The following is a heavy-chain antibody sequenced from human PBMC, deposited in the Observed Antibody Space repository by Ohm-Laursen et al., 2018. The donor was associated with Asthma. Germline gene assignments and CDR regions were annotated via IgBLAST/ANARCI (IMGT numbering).Heavy chain of an antibody. CDR3: AAGGSGSYYADY. D-gene: IGHD1-26*01. CDR2: IIPIFGTA. CDR1: GGTLGTSV. J-gene: IGHJ4*02. Sequence: SSVKVSCKPLGGTLGTSVIGWVRQAPGQGLEWMGGIIPIFGTANYAQKFQGRVTITADESTSTAYMELSSLRSEDTAVYYCAAGGSGSYYADYWGQGTLVTVSS. V-gene: IGHV1-69*01.